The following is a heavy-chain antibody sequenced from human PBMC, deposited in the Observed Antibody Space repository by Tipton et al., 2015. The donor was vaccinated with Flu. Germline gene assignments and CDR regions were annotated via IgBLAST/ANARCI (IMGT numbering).Heavy chain of an antibody. V-gene: IGHV1-2*02. Sequence: QLVQSGAEVKRPGASVKVSCKASGYTFTGYYMHWVRHAPGQGLEWMGWIDPSGGTHYAQMFQGRVTMTRDTSITTAYLEVSSLRTDDTAVYYCTRAPGYCTTPGCSWGDYYFMGVWGKGTTVTVSS. D-gene: IGHD2-2*01. J-gene: IGHJ6*03. CDR3: TRAPGYCTTPGCSWGDYYFMGV. CDR1: GYTFTGYY. CDR2: IDPSGGT.